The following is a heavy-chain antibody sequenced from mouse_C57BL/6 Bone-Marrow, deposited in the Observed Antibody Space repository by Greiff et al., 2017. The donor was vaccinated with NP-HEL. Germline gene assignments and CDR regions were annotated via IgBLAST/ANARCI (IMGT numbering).Heavy chain of an antibody. CDR3: ARGEDYAMDY. CDR2: IDPSDSYT. V-gene: IGHV1-69*01. Sequence: VQLQQPGAELVMPGASVKLSCKASGYTFTSYWMHWVKQRPGQGLEWIGEIDPSDSYTNYTQKFKGKSTLTVDKSSSTAYMQLSSLTSEDSAVYYCARGEDYAMDYWGQGTSVTVSS. CDR1: GYTFTSYW. J-gene: IGHJ4*01.